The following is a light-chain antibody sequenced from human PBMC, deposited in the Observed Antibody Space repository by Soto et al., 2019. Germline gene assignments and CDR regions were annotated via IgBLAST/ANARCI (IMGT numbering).Light chain of an antibody. CDR3: QSYDSSLSGYV. CDR1: SSNVGAGYD. J-gene: IGLJ1*01. CDR2: GNS. Sequence: QSVLTQPPSVSGAPGQRVTISCTGSSSNVGAGYDVHWYQQLPGTAPKLLIYGNSNRPSGVPDRLSGSKSGTSAFLAITGLQAEDEADYYCQSYDSSLSGYVFGTGTKLTVL. V-gene: IGLV1-40*01.